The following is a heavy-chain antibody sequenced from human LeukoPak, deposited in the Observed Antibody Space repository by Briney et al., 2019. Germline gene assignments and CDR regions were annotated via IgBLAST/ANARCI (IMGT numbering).Heavy chain of an antibody. CDR1: GYTFTSYY. CDR3: ARGYYDSYYYYGMDV. J-gene: IGHJ6*02. Sequence: ASVKVSCKASGYTFTSYYMHWVRQAPGQGLERMGIINPSGGSTSYAQKFQGRVTMTRDTSTSTVYMELSSLRSEDTAVYYCARGYYDSYYYYGMDVWGQGTTVTVSS. CDR2: INPSGGST. D-gene: IGHD3-22*01. V-gene: IGHV1-46*01.